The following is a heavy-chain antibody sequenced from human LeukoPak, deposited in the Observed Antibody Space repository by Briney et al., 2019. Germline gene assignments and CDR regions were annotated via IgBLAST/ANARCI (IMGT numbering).Heavy chain of an antibody. J-gene: IGHJ5*02. CDR2: ISGSGGST. Sequence: GGSLRLSCAASGFTFSSYAMSWVRQAPGKGLEWVSAISGSGGSTYYADSVKGRFTISRDNSKNTLYLQMNSLRAEDTAVYYCAKDYYYGSGTPPKWFDPWGQGTLVTVSS. CDR3: AKDYYYGSGTPPKWFDP. D-gene: IGHD3-10*01. V-gene: IGHV3-23*01. CDR1: GFTFSSYA.